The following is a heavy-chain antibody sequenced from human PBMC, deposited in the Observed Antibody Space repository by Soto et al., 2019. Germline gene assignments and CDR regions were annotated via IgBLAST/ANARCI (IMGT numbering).Heavy chain of an antibody. J-gene: IGHJ1*01. CDR3: ATDPVLQPSRSYSKPEYFLY. CDR1: GGSISSLNW. CDR2: VYHSGSA. V-gene: IGHV4-4*02. D-gene: IGHD3-22*01. Sequence: HLQETGPGLVKPSGTLSLTCAVSGGSISSLNWCAWVRLTPGKGLEWIGEVYHSGSANFSPSLKSRAILSVDKSKNQFSLKLSSVTGADTAVYYCATDPVLQPSRSYSKPEYFLYWCWGALVTVSS.